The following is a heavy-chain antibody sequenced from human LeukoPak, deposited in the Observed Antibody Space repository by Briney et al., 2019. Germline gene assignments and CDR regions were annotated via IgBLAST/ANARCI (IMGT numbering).Heavy chain of an antibody. V-gene: IGHV3-9*01. D-gene: IGHD3-22*01. Sequence: PGGSLRLTCTASGFIFADYAMHWVRQAPGKGLEWVSGINWNSGGIGYADSVRGRFTISRDNAKNSLDLQMNDLRVEDTALYYCARANYYVTGGYSPFDYWGQETLVTVAS. CDR2: INWNSGGI. J-gene: IGHJ4*02. CDR1: GFIFADYA. CDR3: ARANYYVTGGYSPFDY.